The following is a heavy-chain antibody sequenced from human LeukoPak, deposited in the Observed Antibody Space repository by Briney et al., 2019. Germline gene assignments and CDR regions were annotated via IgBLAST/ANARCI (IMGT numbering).Heavy chain of an antibody. CDR3: ARDVSSVYYYYMDV. CDR2: IIPIFGTA. Sequence: ASVKVSCKASGGTFSSYAISWVRQAPGQGLEWMGGIIPIFGTANYAQKFQGRVTITADESTSTAYMELSSLRSEDTAVYYCARDVSSVYYYYMDVWGKGTTVTVSS. V-gene: IGHV1-69*13. D-gene: IGHD2/OR15-2a*01. CDR1: GGTFSSYA. J-gene: IGHJ6*03.